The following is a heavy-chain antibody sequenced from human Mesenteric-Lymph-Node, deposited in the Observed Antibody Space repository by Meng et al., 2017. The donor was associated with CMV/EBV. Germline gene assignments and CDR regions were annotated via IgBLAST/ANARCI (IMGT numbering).Heavy chain of an antibody. CDR2: ISWNSGSI. Sequence: SLKISCAASGFTFDDYAMHWVRQAPGKGLEWVSGISWNSGSIGYADSVKGRFTISRDNAKNSLYLQMNSLRAEDTAVYYCARGRNWNYWGQGTLVTVSS. D-gene: IGHD1-1*01. J-gene: IGHJ4*02. CDR3: ARGRNWNY. V-gene: IGHV3-9*01. CDR1: GFTFDDYA.